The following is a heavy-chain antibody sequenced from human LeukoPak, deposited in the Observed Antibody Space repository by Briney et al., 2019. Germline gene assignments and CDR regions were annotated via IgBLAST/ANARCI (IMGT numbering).Heavy chain of an antibody. J-gene: IGHJ4*02. CDR1: GFTFSSYS. Sequence: GGSLRLSCAASGFTFSSYSIHWVRQTPGKGLEWVSAISYDGTQKFYADTVKGRFTLSRDNSKNTLYLQMNSLTTEDTAVYFCARERAAAASSSDFDYWGQGTLVTVSS. CDR2: ISYDGTQK. D-gene: IGHD6-13*01. CDR3: ARERAAAASSSDFDY. V-gene: IGHV3-30*04.